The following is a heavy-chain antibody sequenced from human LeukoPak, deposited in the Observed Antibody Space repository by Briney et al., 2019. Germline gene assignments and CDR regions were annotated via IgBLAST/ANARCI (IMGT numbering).Heavy chain of an antibody. CDR3: ARAADYHGSGSQLGY. D-gene: IGHD3-10*01. Sequence: SETLSLTCAVYGGSFSGYYWSWIRQPPGKGLEWIGEINHSGNTNYNLSLKSRVTISVDTSKNQFSLKLSAVTAADTAVYYCARAADYHGSGSQLGYWGQGILVTVSS. J-gene: IGHJ4*02. V-gene: IGHV4-34*01. CDR1: GGSFSGYY. CDR2: INHSGNT.